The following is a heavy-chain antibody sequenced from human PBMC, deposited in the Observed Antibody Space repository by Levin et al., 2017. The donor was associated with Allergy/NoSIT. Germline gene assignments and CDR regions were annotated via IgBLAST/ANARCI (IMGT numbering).Heavy chain of an antibody. V-gene: IGHV3-21*01. CDR3: ARRGGSGWYDQYYYYYGMDV. CDR1: GFTFSSYS. D-gene: IGHD6-19*01. CDR2: ISSSSSYI. J-gene: IGHJ6*02. Sequence: LSLTCAASGFTFSSYSMNWVRQAPGKGLEWVSSISSSSSYIYYADSVKGRFTISRDNAKNSLYLQMNSLRAEDTAVYYCARRGGSGWYDQYYYYYGMDVWGQGTTVTVSS.